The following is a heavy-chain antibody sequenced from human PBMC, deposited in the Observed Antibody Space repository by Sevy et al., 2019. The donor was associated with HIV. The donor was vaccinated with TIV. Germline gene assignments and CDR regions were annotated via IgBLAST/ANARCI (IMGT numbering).Heavy chain of an antibody. D-gene: IGHD3-22*01. CDR3: ATDRYYYHSSGYYSGAFDI. V-gene: IGHV3-30-3*01. Sequence: GGFLRLSCAASGFTFSSYAMHWVRQAPGKGLEWMAVISYDGSNKYYADSVKGRFTISRDNSKNKLYLQMNSLRAEDTAVYYCATDRYYYHSSGYYSGAFDIWGQGTMVTVSS. CDR1: GFTFSSYA. J-gene: IGHJ3*02. CDR2: ISYDGSNK.